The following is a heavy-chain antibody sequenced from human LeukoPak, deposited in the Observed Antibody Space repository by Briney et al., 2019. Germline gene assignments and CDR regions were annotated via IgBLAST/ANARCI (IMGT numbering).Heavy chain of an antibody. V-gene: IGHV4-59*01. CDR2: IYYSWST. CDR1: GGSISSYY. J-gene: IGHJ4*02. CDR3: AREAEAKYSNYVDY. Sequence: PSETLSLTCTVSGGSISSYYWSWIRQPSGKGLEWIGHIYYSWSTHYNPSLKSRVTISVDASKNQFSLKLSSVTAADTAVYYCAREAEAKYSNYVDYWGQGTLVTVSS. D-gene: IGHD4-11*01.